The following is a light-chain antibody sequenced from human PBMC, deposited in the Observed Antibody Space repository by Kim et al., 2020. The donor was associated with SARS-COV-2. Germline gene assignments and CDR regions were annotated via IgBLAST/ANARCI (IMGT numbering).Light chain of an antibody. CDR2: GKN. CDR1: SLRSYS. CDR3: NSRDSSGNHYV. Sequence: FGQHVRIKCQGDSLRSYSASWYQQKPEQAPVLVIYGKNNRPSGSPDRFSGSSSGKTASLTITGAQAEDEADYYCNSRDSSGNHYVFGTGTKVTVL. J-gene: IGLJ1*01. V-gene: IGLV3-19*01.